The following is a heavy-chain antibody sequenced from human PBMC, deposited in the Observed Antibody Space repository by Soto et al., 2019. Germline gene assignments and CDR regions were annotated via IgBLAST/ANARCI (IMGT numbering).Heavy chain of an antibody. Sequence: ASVKVSCKASGYTFTGYYMHWVRQAPGQGLEWMGWINPNSGGTNYAQKFQGWVTMTRDTPISTAYMELSRPRSDDTAVYYCARAQGLNWLDPWGQGTLVTVYS. J-gene: IGHJ5*02. V-gene: IGHV1-2*04. CDR3: ARAQGLNWLDP. CDR2: INPNSGGT. CDR1: GYTFTGYY.